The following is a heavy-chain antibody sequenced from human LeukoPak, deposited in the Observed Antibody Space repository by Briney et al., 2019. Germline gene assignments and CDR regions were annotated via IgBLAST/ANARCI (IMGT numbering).Heavy chain of an antibody. CDR1: GGSFSGYY. CDR2: INHSGST. Sequence: PSETLSLTCAVYGGSFSGYYWRWLRQPQGKGREWIGEINHSGSTNYNPSLKILVTISVDTSKNQFSLKLSSVTAADTAVYYCARLADDIVVVPAGDRNYYYYYMDVWGKGTTVTVSS. D-gene: IGHD2-2*01. CDR3: ARLADDIVVVPAGDRNYYYYYMDV. V-gene: IGHV4-34*01. J-gene: IGHJ6*03.